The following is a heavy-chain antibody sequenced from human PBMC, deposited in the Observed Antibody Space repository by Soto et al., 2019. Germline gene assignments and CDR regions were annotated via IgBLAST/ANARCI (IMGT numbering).Heavy chain of an antibody. D-gene: IGHD2-15*01. V-gene: IGHV4-34*01. CDR1: GGSFSGYY. CDR3: ASGYGYCSGGSCPIDY. Sequence: QVQLQQWGAGLLKPSETLSLTCAVYGGSFSGYYWSWIRQPPGKGLEWIGEINHSGSTNYNPSLKSRVTISVDTSKHQFSLKLSSVTAADTAVYYCASGYGYCSGGSCPIDYWGQGTLVTVSS. J-gene: IGHJ4*02. CDR2: INHSGST.